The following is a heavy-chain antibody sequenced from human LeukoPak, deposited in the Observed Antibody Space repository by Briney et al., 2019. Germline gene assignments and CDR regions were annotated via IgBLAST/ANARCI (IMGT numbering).Heavy chain of an antibody. J-gene: IGHJ4*02. CDR2: ISSSSRYI. CDR3: ARDAPGIKVAGHCDY. V-gene: IGHV3-21*01. CDR1: GFTFSSYS. D-gene: IGHD6-19*01. Sequence: GGSLRLSCAASGFTFSSYSMNWVRQAPGKGLEWVSSISSSSRYIYYADSVKGRFTISRDNAKNSLYLQMNSLRVEDTGVYYCARDAPGIKVAGHCDYWGQGTQVTVSS.